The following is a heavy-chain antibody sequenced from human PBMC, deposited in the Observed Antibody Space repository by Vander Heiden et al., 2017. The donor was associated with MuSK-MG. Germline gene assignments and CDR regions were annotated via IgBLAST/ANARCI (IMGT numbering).Heavy chain of an antibody. D-gene: IGHD5-18*01. V-gene: IGHV1-69*01. CDR2: IIPIFGTA. CDR3: ASMVDTAMETNYFDY. Sequence: QVQLVQSGAEVKKPGSSVKVSCKASGGTFSSYAISWVRQAPGQGLEWMGGIIPIFGTANYAHKFQGRVTITADESTSTAYMELSRLRSEDTAVYYCASMVDTAMETNYFDYWGQGTLVTVSS. J-gene: IGHJ4*02. CDR1: GGTFSSYA.